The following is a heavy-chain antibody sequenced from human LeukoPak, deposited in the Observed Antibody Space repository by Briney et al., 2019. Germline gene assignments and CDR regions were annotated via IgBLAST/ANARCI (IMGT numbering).Heavy chain of an antibody. CDR2: ISSNGGST. D-gene: IGHD6-13*01. CDR3: VRRSWYETNFDY. V-gene: IGHV3-64*01. CDR1: GFTFSSYA. Sequence: PGGSLRLSCAASGFTFSSYAMHWVRQAPGKGLEYVSAISSNGGSTYYANSVKGRFTISRDNSKNTLYLQMGSLRAEDMAVYYCVRRSWYETNFDYWGQGTLVTVSS. J-gene: IGHJ4*02.